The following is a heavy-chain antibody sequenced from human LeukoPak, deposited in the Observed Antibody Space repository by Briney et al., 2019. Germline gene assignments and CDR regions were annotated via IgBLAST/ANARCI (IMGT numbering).Heavy chain of an antibody. CDR1: GFTFSSYG. D-gene: IGHD2-2*01. J-gene: IGHJ4*02. V-gene: IGHV3-30*18. CDR3: AKTVVPAATYFDY. Sequence: GGSLRLSCAASGFTFSSYGMHWVRQAPGKGLEWVAVISYDGSNKYYADSVKGRFTISRDNSKNTLYPQMNSLRAEDTAVYYCAKTVVPAATYFDYWGQGTLVTVSS. CDR2: ISYDGSNK.